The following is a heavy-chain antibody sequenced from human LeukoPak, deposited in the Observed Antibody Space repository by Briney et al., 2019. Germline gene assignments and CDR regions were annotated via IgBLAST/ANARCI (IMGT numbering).Heavy chain of an antibody. V-gene: IGHV1-46*01. CDR2: INPSGGST. CDR3: ARRYYDFWSGYYAYYFDY. J-gene: IGHJ4*02. D-gene: IGHD3-3*01. CDR1: GYTFTSYY. Sequence: GASVKVSCKASGYTFTSYYMHWVRQAPGKGLEWMGIINPSGGSTSYAQKFQGRVTMTRDTSTSTVYMELSSLRSEDTAVYYCARRYYDFWSGYYAYYFDYWGQGTLVTVSS.